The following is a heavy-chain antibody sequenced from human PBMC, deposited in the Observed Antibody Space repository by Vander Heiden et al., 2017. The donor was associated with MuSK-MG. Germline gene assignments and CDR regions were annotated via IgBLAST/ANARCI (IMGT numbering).Heavy chain of an antibody. CDR2: INPSGGST. J-gene: IGHJ4*02. CDR1: GYTFTSYY. CDR3: AIDPSLRFLGTIDY. D-gene: IGHD3-3*01. Sequence: QVQLVQSGAEVKKPGASVKVSCKASGYTFTSYYMPWVRQAPGQGLEWMGIINPSGGSTSYAQKVQGRVTMTRDTSTSTVYMELSSMRSEDTAVYYCAIDPSLRFLGTIDYCGQGTLVAVSS. V-gene: IGHV1-46*01.